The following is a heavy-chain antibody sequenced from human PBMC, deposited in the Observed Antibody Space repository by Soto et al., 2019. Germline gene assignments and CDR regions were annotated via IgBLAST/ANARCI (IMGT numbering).Heavy chain of an antibody. CDR2: IIPILGIA. CDR3: AGGHGDYDARGGYGMDV. D-gene: IGHD4-17*01. J-gene: IGHJ6*02. Sequence: QVQLVQSGAEVKKPGSSVKVSCKASGGTFSSYTISWVRQAPGQGLEWMGRIIPILGIANYAQKFQGRVTTTAXXCXSXXYMERSSLRSEDTAVYYCAGGHGDYDARGGYGMDVWGQGTTVTVSS. CDR1: GGTFSSYT. V-gene: IGHV1-69*02.